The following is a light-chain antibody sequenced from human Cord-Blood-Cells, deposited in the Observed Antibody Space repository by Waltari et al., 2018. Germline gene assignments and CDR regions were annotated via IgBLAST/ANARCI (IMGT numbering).Light chain of an antibody. CDR1: QSVLYSSNNKNY. CDR3: QQYYSTPQNS. Sequence: DIVMTKSPDSLAVSLGERATINCKSSQSVLYSSNNKNYLAWYQQRRVQPAKLVIRWASTRESGFPDRFSGSGSGTDFTLSISILQAEDGAVYYCQQYYSTPQNSFGQGTKLEIE. J-gene: IGKJ2*03. V-gene: IGKV4-1*01. CDR2: WAS.